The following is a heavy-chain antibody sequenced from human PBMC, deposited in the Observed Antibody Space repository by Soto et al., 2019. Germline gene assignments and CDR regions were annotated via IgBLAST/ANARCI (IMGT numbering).Heavy chain of an antibody. J-gene: IGHJ4*02. D-gene: IGHD6-19*01. CDR3: ARDQGSGLYWVY. CDR2: INAGNGNT. Sequence: QVQLVQSGAEVKKPGASVKVSCKASGYTFTSYAMHWVRQAPGQRLEWMGWINAGNGNTKYSQKFQGRVTITRDTSASTAYMELSSLRSEDTAVYYCARDQGSGLYWVYWGQGTLVTVSS. CDR1: GYTFTSYA. V-gene: IGHV1-3*01.